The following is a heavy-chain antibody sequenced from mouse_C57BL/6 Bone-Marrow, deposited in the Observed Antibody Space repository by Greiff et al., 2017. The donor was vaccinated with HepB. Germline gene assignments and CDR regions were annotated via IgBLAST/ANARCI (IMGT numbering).Heavy chain of an antibody. D-gene: IGHD1-1*01. CDR1: GFTFSSYG. CDR2: ISSGGSYT. Sequence: EVQLVESGGDLVKPGGSLKLPCAASGFTFSSYGMSWVRQTPDKRLEWVATISSGGSYTYYPDSVKGRFTISRDNAKNTLCLQMGSLTSEDTAMYYCERLLYYGSSYDYAMDYWGQGTSVTVSS. V-gene: IGHV5-6*01. J-gene: IGHJ4*01. CDR3: ERLLYYGSSYDYAMDY.